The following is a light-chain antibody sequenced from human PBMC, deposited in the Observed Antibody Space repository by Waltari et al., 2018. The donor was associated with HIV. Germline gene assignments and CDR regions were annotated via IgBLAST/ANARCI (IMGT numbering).Light chain of an antibody. CDR2: GNS. Sequence: QSVLTQPPPVSGAPGQRVTISCTGRTSNTGAGSAVPWYQQLPGTAPKLLISGNSNRPSGVPDRFSGSKSGTSASLAITGLQAEDEADYYCQSYDSSLSGSVFGGGTKLTVL. CDR1: TSNTGAGSA. J-gene: IGLJ2*01. CDR3: QSYDSSLSGSV. V-gene: IGLV1-40*01.